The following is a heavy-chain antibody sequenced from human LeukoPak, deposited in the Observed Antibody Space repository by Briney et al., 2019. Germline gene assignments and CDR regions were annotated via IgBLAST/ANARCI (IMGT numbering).Heavy chain of an antibody. J-gene: IGHJ5*02. V-gene: IGHV1-69*13. Sequence: SVKGSCKASGGTFSSYAISWVRQAPGQGLEWMGGIIPIFGTANYAQKFQGRVTITADESTSTAYMELSSLRSEDTAVYYCARGSSGWYNWFDPWGQGTLVTVSS. CDR2: IIPIFGTA. D-gene: IGHD6-19*01. CDR1: GGTFSSYA. CDR3: ARGSSGWYNWFDP.